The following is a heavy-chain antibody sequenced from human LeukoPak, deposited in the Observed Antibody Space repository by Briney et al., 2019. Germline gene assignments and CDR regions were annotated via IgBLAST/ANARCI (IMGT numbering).Heavy chain of an antibody. D-gene: IGHD1-20*01. V-gene: IGHV3-23*01. CDR3: AKLGNWNLYYFDY. CDR2: ISGSGGST. J-gene: IGHJ4*02. CDR1: GFTFSSYA. Sequence: AGGSLRLYCAASGFTFSSYAMSWVRQAPGKGLEWVSAISGSGGSTYYADSVKGRFTISRDNSKNTLYLQMNSLRAEDTAVYYCAKLGNWNLYYFDYWGQGTLVTVSS.